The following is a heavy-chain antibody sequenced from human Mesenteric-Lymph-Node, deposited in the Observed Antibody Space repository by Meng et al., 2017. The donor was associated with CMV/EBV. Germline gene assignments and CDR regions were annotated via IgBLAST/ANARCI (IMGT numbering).Heavy chain of an antibody. J-gene: IGHJ6*02. CDR1: GDSVSSGSYY. Sequence: SETLSLTCTVSGDSVSSGSYYWSWIRQPPGKGLEWIGYIYYSGSTNYNPSLKSRVTISVDTSKNQFSLKLSSVTAADTAVYYCARDYVVPAAIGYYYYYGMDVWGQGTTVTVSS. V-gene: IGHV4-61*01. CDR2: IYYSGST. CDR3: ARDYVVPAAIGYYYYYGMDV. D-gene: IGHD2-2*01.